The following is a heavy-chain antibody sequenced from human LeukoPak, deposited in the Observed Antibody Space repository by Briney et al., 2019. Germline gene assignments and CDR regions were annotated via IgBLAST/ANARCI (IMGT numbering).Heavy chain of an antibody. Sequence: SETLSLTCTVSGGSISSYYWSWIRQPPGKGLEWIGYIYYSGSTNYNPSLKSRVTISVDTSKNQFSLKLSSVTAADTAVYYCARKSYDSSGYGYFQHWGQGTLVTVSS. CDR3: ARKSYDSSGYGYFQH. CDR2: IYYSGST. CDR1: GGSISSYY. J-gene: IGHJ1*01. V-gene: IGHV4-59*08. D-gene: IGHD3-22*01.